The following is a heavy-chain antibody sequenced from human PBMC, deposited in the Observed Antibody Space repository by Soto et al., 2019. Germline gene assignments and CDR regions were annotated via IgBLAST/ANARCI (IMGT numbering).Heavy chain of an antibody. Sequence: PSETLSLTCAVSGGSISSSNWWSWVRQPPGKGLEWIGEIYHSGSTNYNPSLKSRVTISVDKSKNQFSLKLSSVTAADTAVYYCARDGAEGVRGEFWFDPWGQGTLVTVSS. CDR1: GGSISSSNW. CDR3: ARDGAEGVRGEFWFDP. V-gene: IGHV4-4*02. CDR2: IYHSGST. D-gene: IGHD3-10*01. J-gene: IGHJ5*02.